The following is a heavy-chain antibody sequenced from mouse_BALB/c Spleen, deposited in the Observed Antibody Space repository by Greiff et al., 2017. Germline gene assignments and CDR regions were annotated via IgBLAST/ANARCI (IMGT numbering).Heavy chain of an antibody. D-gene: IGHD2-14*01. CDR3: ARAYYWYHYYAMDY. CDR2: IWAGGST. J-gene: IGHJ4*01. Sequence: VQLQQSGPGLVAPSQSLSITCTVSGFSLTSYGVHWVRQPPGKGLEWLGVIWAGGSTNYNSALMSRLSISKDNSKSQVFLKMNSLQTDDTAMYYCARAYYWYHYYAMDYWGQGTSVTVSS. V-gene: IGHV2-9*02. CDR1: GFSLTSYG.